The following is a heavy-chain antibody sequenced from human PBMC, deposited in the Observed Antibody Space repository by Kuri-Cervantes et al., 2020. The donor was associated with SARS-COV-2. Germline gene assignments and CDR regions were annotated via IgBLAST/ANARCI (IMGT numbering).Heavy chain of an antibody. V-gene: IGHV3-23*01. J-gene: IGHJ3*02. CDR1: GLTFYNFG. CDR3: AKGTFDI. CDR2: INGGGDPT. Sequence: GESLKISCAASGLTFYNFGMTWVRQAPGKGLEWVSTINGGGDPTFYADSVKGRFTISRDNSKNMLYLQMSSLRAEDTAIYYCAKGTFDIWGQGTMVTVSS.